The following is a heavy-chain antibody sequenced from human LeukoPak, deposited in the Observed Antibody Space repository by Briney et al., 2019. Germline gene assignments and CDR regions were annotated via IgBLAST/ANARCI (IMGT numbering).Heavy chain of an antibody. D-gene: IGHD4-17*01. V-gene: IGHV3-30*02. CDR2: IRYDGSNK. J-gene: IGHJ3*02. CDR3: ANDYGDYVEHAFDI. CDR1: GFTFSSYG. Sequence: PGGSPRLSCAASGFTFSSYGMHWVRQAPGKGLEWVAFIRYDGSNKYYADSVKGRFTISRGNSKNTLYLQMNSLRAEDTAVYYCANDYGDYVEHAFDIWGQGTMVTVFS.